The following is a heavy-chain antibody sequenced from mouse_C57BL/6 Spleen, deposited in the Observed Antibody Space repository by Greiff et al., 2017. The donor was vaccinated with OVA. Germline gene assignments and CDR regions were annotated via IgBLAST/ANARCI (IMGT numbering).Heavy chain of an antibody. Sequence: QVHVKQSGAELVKPGASVKISCKASGYAFSSYWMNWVKQRPGKGLEWIGQIYPGDGDTNYNGKFKGKATLTADKSSSTAYMQLSSLTSEDSAVYFCARGTTVVADFDYWGQGTTLTVSS. D-gene: IGHD1-1*01. CDR1: GYAFSSYW. CDR3: ARGTTVVADFDY. V-gene: IGHV1-80*01. CDR2: IYPGDGDT. J-gene: IGHJ2*01.